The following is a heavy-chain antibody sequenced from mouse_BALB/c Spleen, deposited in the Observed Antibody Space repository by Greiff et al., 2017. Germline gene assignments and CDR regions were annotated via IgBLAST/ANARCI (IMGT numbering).Heavy chain of an antibody. V-gene: IGHV1-66*01. J-gene: IGHJ3*01. CDR2: IFPGSGNT. CDR1: GYSFTSYY. CDR3: ARSGGYDGFAY. Sequence: QVQLKQSGPELVKPGASVKISCKASGYSFTSYYIHWVSQRPGQGLEWIGWIFPGSGNTKYTEKFKGKATLAADTSSSTAYMTLSSLTSEDSAVCVSARSGGYDGFAYWGQGTLVTVSA. D-gene: IGHD2-2*01.